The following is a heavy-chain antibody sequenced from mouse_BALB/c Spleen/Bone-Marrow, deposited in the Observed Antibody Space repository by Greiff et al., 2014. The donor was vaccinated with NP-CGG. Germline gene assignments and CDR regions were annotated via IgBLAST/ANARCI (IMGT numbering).Heavy chain of an antibody. CDR1: GFSLTSYG. J-gene: IGHJ2*01. Sequence: VKLVESGPGPGAPSQSLSITCTVSGFSLTSYGVHWVRQPPGKGLEWLGVIWAVGSTNYNSALMSRLSISKDNSKSQVFLKMNRLQTDDTAMYYCARERENDGYYDIDYWGQGTTLTVSS. V-gene: IGHV2-9*02. CDR3: ARERENDGYYDIDY. D-gene: IGHD2-3*01. CDR2: IWAVGST.